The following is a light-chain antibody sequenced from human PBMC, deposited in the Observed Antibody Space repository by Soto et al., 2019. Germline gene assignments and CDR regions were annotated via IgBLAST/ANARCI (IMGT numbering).Light chain of an antibody. CDR1: RTISVW. Sequence: DIQMTQSPSTLSASVGDRVTFTCRASRTISVWLAWYQQRPGRAPKLLIYKASSLESGVPSRFSGSGSGTEFTLTISSLQPDDFATYYCQQYNHYSGLTFGGGTKVDIK. CDR3: QQYNHYSGLT. V-gene: IGKV1-5*03. J-gene: IGKJ4*01. CDR2: KAS.